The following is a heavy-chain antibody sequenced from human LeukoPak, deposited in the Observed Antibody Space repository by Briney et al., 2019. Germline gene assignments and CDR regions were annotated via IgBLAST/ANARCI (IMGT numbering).Heavy chain of an antibody. CDR2: ISGSSSSI. J-gene: IGHJ4*02. CDR3: ARDPNYCRSINCYFDC. D-gene: IGHD2-2*01. CDR1: GFTFSTYN. V-gene: IGHV3-21*01. Sequence: GGSLRLSCAASGFTFSTYNMNWVRQAPGKGLEWVSSISGSSSSIYYAGSVKGRFTISRDNAKNSLYLQMNSLRAEDTAVYYCARDPNYCRSINCYFDCWGRGALVTVSS.